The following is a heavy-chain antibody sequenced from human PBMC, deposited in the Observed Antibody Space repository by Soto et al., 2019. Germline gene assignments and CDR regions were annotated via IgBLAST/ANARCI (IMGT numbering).Heavy chain of an antibody. J-gene: IGHJ4*02. V-gene: IGHV3-30-3*01. D-gene: IGHD2-2*01. CDR1: GFIFSSYA. CDR3: GRFTSTSCHLGSDY. CDR2: ISYDGSNK. Sequence: PGGSLRLSCAASGFIFSSYAMNWVRQAPGKGLEWVALISYDGSNKYYADSVKGRFTISRDSSKNTLYLQMNSLRAADTAVYYCGRFTSTSCHLGSDYWGQGTLVTVSS.